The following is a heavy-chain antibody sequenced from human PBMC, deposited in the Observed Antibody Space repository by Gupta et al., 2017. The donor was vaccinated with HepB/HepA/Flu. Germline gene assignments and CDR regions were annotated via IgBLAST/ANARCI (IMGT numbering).Heavy chain of an antibody. V-gene: IGHV4-59*01. D-gene: IGHD3-10*01. CDR3: ARVCAPRYNCITTSCYLGYAFDV. CDR1: GGSIGSTY. CDR2: VYYRGSK. J-gene: IGHJ6*02. Sequence: VQLQESGPGLVKPSETLSLTCSVSGGSIGSTYWTWIRQPPGKGREWMGDVYYRGSKAFNTSRRMRGIISLDKSKTQLALKVDAVNDEANDTYLCARVCAPRYNCITTSCYLGYAFDVWGQGTMVTVSS.